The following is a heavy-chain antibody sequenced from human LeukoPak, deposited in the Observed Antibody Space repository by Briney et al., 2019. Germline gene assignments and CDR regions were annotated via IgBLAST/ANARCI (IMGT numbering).Heavy chain of an antibody. CDR1: GGSFSGYY. Sequence: SETLSLTCAVYGGSFSGYYWSWIRQPLGKGLEWIGEINHSGSTNCNPSLKSRVTISVDTSKNQFSLKLSSVTAADTAVYYCGRRSGRDGYNSDWGQGTLVTVSS. CDR3: GRRSGRDGYNSD. V-gene: IGHV4-34*01. J-gene: IGHJ4*02. CDR2: INHSGST. D-gene: IGHD5-24*01.